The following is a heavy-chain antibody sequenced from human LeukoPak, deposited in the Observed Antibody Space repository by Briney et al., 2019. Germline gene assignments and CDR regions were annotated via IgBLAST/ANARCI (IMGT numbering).Heavy chain of an antibody. Sequence: GSLRLSCAASGFTFNNYAMHWVRQAPGKGLEWVAFIRYDGSNKYYADSVKGRFTISRDNSKNTLYLQMNSLRAEDTAVYYCAKQYSSRTYYFDYWGQGTLVTVSS. CDR2: IRYDGSNK. V-gene: IGHV3-30*02. CDR1: GFTFNNYA. CDR3: AKQYSSRTYYFDY. D-gene: IGHD6-13*01. J-gene: IGHJ4*02.